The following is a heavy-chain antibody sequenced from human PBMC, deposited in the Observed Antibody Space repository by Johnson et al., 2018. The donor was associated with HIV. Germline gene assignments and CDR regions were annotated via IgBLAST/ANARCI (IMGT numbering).Heavy chain of an antibody. J-gene: IGHJ3*01. D-gene: IGHD1-14*01. CDR1: GFTFSSYD. V-gene: IGHV3-13*01. CDR3: AIMSAPEDADAFDF. CDR2: IGTAGDT. Sequence: VQVVESGGGLVQPGGSLRLSCAASGFTFSSYDMHWVRQATGKGLEWVSAIGTAGDTYYPGSVKGRFTISRENAKNALYLQMNSLRAEDTTVYFCAIMSAPEDADAFDFWGQGTMVTVSS.